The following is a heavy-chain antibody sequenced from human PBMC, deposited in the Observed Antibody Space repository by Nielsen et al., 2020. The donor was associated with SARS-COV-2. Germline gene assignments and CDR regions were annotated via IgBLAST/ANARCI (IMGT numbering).Heavy chain of an antibody. D-gene: IGHD6-13*01. CDR1: GFTFSSYA. CDR3: ARTHSSSWYYFDY. V-gene: IGHV3-30*04. Sequence: GESLKISCAASGFTFSSYAMHWVRQAPGKGLEWVAVISYDGSNKYYADSVKGRFTISRDNSKNTLYLQMNSLRAEDTAVYYCARTHSSSWYYFDYWGQGTLVTVSS. CDR2: ISYDGSNK. J-gene: IGHJ4*02.